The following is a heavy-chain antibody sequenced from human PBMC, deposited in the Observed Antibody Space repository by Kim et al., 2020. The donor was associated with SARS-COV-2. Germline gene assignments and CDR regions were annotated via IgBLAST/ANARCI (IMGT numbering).Heavy chain of an antibody. Sequence: GGSLRLSCAASGFSFTDAWMTWVRQAPGKGLEWVGRIKSRADGETTYYAAPVKDRFTISRDDSKNTLYLQMNSLKSEDTDVFYCTRNSYCTRTACGIRGMDVGGQGTTVTVSS. V-gene: IGHV3-15*01. CDR3: TRNSYCTRTACGIRGMDV. CDR2: IKSRADGETT. J-gene: IGHJ6*02. D-gene: IGHD2-8*01. CDR1: GFSFTDAW.